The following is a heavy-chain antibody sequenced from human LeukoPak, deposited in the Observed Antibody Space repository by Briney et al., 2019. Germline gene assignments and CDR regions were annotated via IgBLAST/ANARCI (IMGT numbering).Heavy chain of an antibody. Sequence: SETLSLTCAVYGGSFSGYYWSWIRQPPGKGLEWIGEINHSGSTNYNPSLKSLVTISVDTSKNQFSLKLSSVTAADTAVYYCARGETLDFWSGYYYDYWGQGTLVTVSS. CDR1: GGSFSGYY. V-gene: IGHV4-34*01. D-gene: IGHD3-3*01. J-gene: IGHJ4*02. CDR2: INHSGST. CDR3: ARGETLDFWSGYYYDY.